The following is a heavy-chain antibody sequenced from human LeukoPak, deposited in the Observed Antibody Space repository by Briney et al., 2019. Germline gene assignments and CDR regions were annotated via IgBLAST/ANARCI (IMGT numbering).Heavy chain of an antibody. D-gene: IGHD1-26*01. CDR2: IYHSGST. CDR1: GFTFSSYAM. CDR3: ARRNSGSLDY. J-gene: IGHJ4*02. V-gene: IGHV4-4*02. Sequence: GSLRLSCAASGFTFSSYAMSWVRQPPGKGLEWIGEIYHSGSTNYNPSLKSRVTISVDKSKNQFSLKLSSVTAADTAVYYCARRNSGSLDYWGQGTLVTVSS.